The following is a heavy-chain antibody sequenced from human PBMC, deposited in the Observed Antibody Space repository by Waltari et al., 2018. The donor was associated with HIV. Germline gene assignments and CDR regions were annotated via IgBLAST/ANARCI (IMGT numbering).Heavy chain of an antibody. CDR2: MSSSGNFK. J-gene: IGHJ5*02. V-gene: IGHV3-21*02. Sequence: EVQLVESGGGPVKPGESLRRSCVTSGFIFNTYSMNWVRQAPGEGPGWVPSMSSSGNFKHYADSVKGRFTISRDNAENSLYLQMNGLRAEDTAIYYCARDSRGSTWSLNWFDPWGQGTLVTVSS. D-gene: IGHD6-6*01. CDR3: ARDSRGSTWSLNWFDP. CDR1: GFIFNTYS.